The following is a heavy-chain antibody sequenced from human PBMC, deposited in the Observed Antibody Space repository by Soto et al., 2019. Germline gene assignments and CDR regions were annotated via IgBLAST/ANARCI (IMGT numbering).Heavy chain of an antibody. D-gene: IGHD2-8*02. Sequence: SETLSLTCAVYGGSFSGYYWSWIRQPPGKGLEWIGEINHSGSTNYNPSLKSRVTISVDTSKNQFSLKLSSVTAADTAVYYCARGIILGYWGQGTLVTVSS. CDR1: GGSFSGYY. J-gene: IGHJ4*02. V-gene: IGHV4-34*01. CDR2: INHSGST. CDR3: ARGIILGY.